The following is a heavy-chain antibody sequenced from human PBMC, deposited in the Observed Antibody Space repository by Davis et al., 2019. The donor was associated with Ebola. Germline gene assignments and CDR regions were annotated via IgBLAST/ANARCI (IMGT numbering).Heavy chain of an antibody. CDR1: GLTFSNYA. V-gene: IGHV3-23*01. Sequence: GESLKISCAASGLTFSNYAMSWVRQAPGKGLEWVSAISGSGGSTNYADSVKARFTISRDNSKNTLYLQMNSLRAEDTAVYYCAKHPGTYGSVGPFDYWGQGTLVTVSS. D-gene: IGHD6-25*01. CDR2: ISGSGGST. J-gene: IGHJ4*02. CDR3: AKHPGTYGSVGPFDY.